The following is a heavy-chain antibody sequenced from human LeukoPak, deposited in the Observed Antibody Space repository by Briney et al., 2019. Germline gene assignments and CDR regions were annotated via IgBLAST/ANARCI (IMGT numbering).Heavy chain of an antibody. CDR2: ISSSDITI. Sequence: PGGSLRLSCAASGFSFSNYEMNWVRQAPGKGLEWVSYISSSDITIYYADSVKGRFTISRDNAKNSPYLQMNSLRAEDTAVYYCARDMYYYDSSGYYHNPFDYWGQGTLVTVSS. D-gene: IGHD3-22*01. CDR1: GFSFSNYE. CDR3: ARDMYYYDSSGYYHNPFDY. J-gene: IGHJ4*02. V-gene: IGHV3-48*03.